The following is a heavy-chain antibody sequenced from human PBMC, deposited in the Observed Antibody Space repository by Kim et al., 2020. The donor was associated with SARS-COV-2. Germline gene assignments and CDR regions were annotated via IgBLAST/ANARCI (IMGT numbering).Heavy chain of an antibody. V-gene: IGHV3-74*01. CDR3: SREFAD. CDR2: T. Sequence: TYYADSMKGRFTISRDNAKNMLYLQMNSLTAEYSAVYYCSREFADWGQGTQVTVSS. J-gene: IGHJ4*02.